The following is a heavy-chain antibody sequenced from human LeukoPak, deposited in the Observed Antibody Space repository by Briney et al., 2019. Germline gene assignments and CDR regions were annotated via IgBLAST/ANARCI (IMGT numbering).Heavy chain of an antibody. Sequence: ASVTVSLTASGSTFTGYYMHWVRQAPGQGLEWMGWINPNSGGTNYAQKFQGRITMTRDKSINTAYMELIRLRSDDTAVYDCARDQGEVATTYGAIWGQGTLVTVSS. D-gene: IGHD5-24*01. CDR2: INPNSGGT. CDR3: ARDQGEVATTYGAI. V-gene: IGHV1-2*02. J-gene: IGHJ4*02. CDR1: GSTFTGYY.